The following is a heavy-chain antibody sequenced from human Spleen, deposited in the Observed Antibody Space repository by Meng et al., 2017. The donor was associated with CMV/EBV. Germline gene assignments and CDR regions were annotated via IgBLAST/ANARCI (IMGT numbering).Heavy chain of an antibody. CDR1: GYRFKSYG. CDR3: ARDENGYNGQDF. V-gene: IGHV1-18*01. D-gene: IGHD5-24*01. CDR2: ISGFDGHT. Sequence: CKASGYRFKSYGVSWVRQAPGQGLEWMGWISGFDGHTNDAPKFQGRVTLTIETSTSTAYMELTSLRSDDTAVYFCARDENGYNGQDFWGQGTLVTSPQ. J-gene: IGHJ4*02.